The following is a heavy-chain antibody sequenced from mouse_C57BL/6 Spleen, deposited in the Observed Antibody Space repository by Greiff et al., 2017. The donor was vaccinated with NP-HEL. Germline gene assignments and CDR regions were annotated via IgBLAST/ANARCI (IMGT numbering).Heavy chain of an antibody. CDR2: INPSTGGT. J-gene: IGHJ2*01. CDR3: ARDEVYYGSSYVGY. CDR1: GYSFTGYY. D-gene: IGHD1-1*01. Sequence: EVQLQQSGPELVKPGASVKISCKASGYSFTGYYMNWVKQSPEKSLEWIGEINPSTGGTTYNQKFKAKATLTVDKSSSTAYMQLKSLTSEDSAVYYCARDEVYYGSSYVGYWGQGTTLTVSS. V-gene: IGHV1-42*01.